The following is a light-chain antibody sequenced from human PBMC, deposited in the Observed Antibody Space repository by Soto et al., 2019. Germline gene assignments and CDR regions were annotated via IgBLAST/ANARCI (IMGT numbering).Light chain of an antibody. CDR2: WTS. CDR1: QSVLYSSNSKNY. J-gene: IGKJ4*01. Sequence: DIVMTQSPDSLAVSLGERATINCKSSQSVLYSSNSKNYVAWYQQRPGQPPKLLIYWTSIRESGVPDRFSGSGSGTDFTLTISSLQAEDVAVYFCQHYHSPPLTYGGGTKVEIK. V-gene: IGKV4-1*01. CDR3: QHYHSPPLT.